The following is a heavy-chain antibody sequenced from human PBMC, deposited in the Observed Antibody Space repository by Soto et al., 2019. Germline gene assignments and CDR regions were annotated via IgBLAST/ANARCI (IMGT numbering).Heavy chain of an antibody. CDR2: ISSSGSTI. CDR3: ARDSADDYGDLYYYYYMDV. J-gene: IGHJ6*03. Sequence: GGSLRLSCAASGFTFSDYYMSWIRQAPGKGLEWVSYISSSGSTIYYADSVKGRFTISRDNAKNSLYLQMNSLRAEDTAVYYCARDSADDYGDLYYYYYMDVWGKGTTVTVSS. D-gene: IGHD4-17*01. V-gene: IGHV3-11*01. CDR1: GFTFSDYY.